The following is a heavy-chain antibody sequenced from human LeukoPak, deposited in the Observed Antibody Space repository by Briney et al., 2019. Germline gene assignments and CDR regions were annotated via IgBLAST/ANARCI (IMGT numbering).Heavy chain of an antibody. J-gene: IGHJ4*02. CDR2: IYYSGST. CDR1: GGSISSRNYY. CDR3: ARLVGIFVGSGYCDY. V-gene: IGHV4-39*01. Sequence: SETLSLTCSVSGGSISSRNYYWGWMRPPPGKKLEWIGSIYYSGSTYYNPSLRSRVTMSVDTSKSQFSLKLSSVTAADTAVYYCARLVGIFVGSGYCDYWGQGTLVTVSS. D-gene: IGHD3-22*01.